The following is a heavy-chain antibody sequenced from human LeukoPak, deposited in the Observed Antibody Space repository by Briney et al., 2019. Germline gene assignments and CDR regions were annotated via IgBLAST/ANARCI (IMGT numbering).Heavy chain of an antibody. J-gene: IGHJ4*02. CDR3: ASLSSGGRGENPGDY. D-gene: IGHD2-15*01. CDR2: IYHSGST. V-gene: IGHV4-61*02. Sequence: PSQTLSLTCTVSGGSISSGSYYWSWIRQPAGKGLEWIGSIYHSGSTYYNPSLKSRVTISVDTSKNQFSLKLSSVTAADTAVYYCASLSSGGRGENPGDYWGQGTLVTVSS. CDR1: GGSISSGSYY.